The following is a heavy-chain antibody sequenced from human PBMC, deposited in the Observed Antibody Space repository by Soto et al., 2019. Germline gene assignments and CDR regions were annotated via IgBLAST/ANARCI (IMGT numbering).Heavy chain of an antibody. CDR3: GYVYYNSGRWDA. CDR2: IYWDDDK. CDR1: GFYSSLIEGV. D-gene: IGHD3-10*01. V-gene: IGHV2-5*02. J-gene: IGHJ5*02. Sequence: TWKNSGLPLGNPTRPLPWPSPSLGFYSSLIEGVVGWIVRPPGKALEWLALIYWDDDKRYSPSLKSRLTITEDTSKNQVVLTMTNMDPVDTATYYCGYVYYNSGRWDAWGQGTLVTVSS.